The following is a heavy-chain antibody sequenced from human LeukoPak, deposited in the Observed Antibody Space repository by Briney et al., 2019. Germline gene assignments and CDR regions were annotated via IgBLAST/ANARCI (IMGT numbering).Heavy chain of an antibody. CDR1: GFTFSSSA. V-gene: IGHV3-30*18. CDR3: AKGPLYYYGDNAWFGP. Sequence: SGGSLTLSCAASGFTFSSSAMHWVRQAPGKGLEWVAVVFSDGTYKYYADSVKGPFTISRDNSKNMLFLQMNSLRAEDTAVYYCAKGPLYYYGDNAWFGPWGQGTLVTVSS. J-gene: IGHJ5*02. CDR2: VFSDGTYK. D-gene: IGHD4-17*01.